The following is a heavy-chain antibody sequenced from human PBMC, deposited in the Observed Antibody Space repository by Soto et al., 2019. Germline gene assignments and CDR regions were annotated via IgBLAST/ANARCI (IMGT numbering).Heavy chain of an antibody. D-gene: IGHD1-26*01. CDR3: ARDGNGRSYYVVVFEI. V-gene: IGHV4-30-4*01. CDR1: GGSISSGDYY. J-gene: IGHJ3*02. Sequence: PSETLSLTCTVSGGSISSGDYYWSWIRQPPGKGLEWIGYIYYSGSTYYNPSLKSRVTISVDTSKNQFSLKLSSVTAADTAVYYCARDGNGRSYYVVVFEIWGQGTMVTVSS. CDR2: IYYSGST.